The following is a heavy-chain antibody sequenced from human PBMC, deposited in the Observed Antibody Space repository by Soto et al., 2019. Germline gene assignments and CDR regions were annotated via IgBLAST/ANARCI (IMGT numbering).Heavy chain of an antibody. J-gene: IGHJ4*02. CDR3: ARGKDSSGYYY. CDR2: IYHSGST. D-gene: IGHD3-22*01. V-gene: IGHV4-30-2*01. Sequence: PSEALSLTCPFSCGSISSGGYSFSGIRQPPGKGLEWIGYIYHSGSTYYNPSLKSRVTISVDRSKNQFSLKLSSVTAADTAVYYCARGKDSSGYYYWGQGTLVTVSS. CDR1: CGSISSGGYS.